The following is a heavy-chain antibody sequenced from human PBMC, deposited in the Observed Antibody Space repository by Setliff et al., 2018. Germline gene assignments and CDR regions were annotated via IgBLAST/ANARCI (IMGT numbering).Heavy chain of an antibody. CDR2: VYTSGNT. Sequence: PSETLSLTCTVSGASLTGNYWTWIRQPAGKGLEWIGRVYTSGNTNYNPSLKSRVTISVDTSKNQFSLRVSSVTAADTAVYYCARSFSRREKFLLDYWGQGALVTVSS. CDR3: ARSFSRREKFLLDY. J-gene: IGHJ4*02. CDR1: GASLTGNY. V-gene: IGHV4-4*07.